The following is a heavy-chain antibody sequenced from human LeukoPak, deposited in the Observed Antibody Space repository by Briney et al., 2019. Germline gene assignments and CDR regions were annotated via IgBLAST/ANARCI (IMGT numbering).Heavy chain of an antibody. CDR3: ARDRGVAAAGNDAFDI. V-gene: IGHV1-3*01. J-gene: IGHJ3*02. Sequence: ASVKVSCKASGYTFTGYYMHWVRQAPGRRLEWMGWINAGNGNTKYSQKFQGRVTITRDTSASTAYMELSSLRSEDTAVYYCARDRGVAAAGNDAFDIWGQGAMVTVSS. CDR2: INAGNGNT. CDR1: GYTFTGYY. D-gene: IGHD6-13*01.